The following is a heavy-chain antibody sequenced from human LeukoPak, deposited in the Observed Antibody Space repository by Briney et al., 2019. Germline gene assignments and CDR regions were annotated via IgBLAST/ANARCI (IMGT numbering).Heavy chain of an antibody. J-gene: IGHJ4*02. CDR1: GFTFSSYA. D-gene: IGHD3-16*01. Sequence: GGSLRLSYAASGFTFSSYAMSWVRQAPGKGLEWVSAISGSGGSTYYADSVKGRFTISRDNSKNTLYLQMNSLRAEDTAVYYCAKDGGSGPIFDYWGQGTLVTVSS. V-gene: IGHV3-23*01. CDR3: AKDGGSGPIFDY. CDR2: ISGSGGST.